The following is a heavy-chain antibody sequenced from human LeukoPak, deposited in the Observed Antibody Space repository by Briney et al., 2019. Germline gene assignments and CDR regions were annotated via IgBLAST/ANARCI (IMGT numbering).Heavy chain of an antibody. CDR3: ASKPHRPTLQLLW. V-gene: IGHV3-74*01. CDR1: GFTFSSHW. CDR2: INGDGSRI. J-gene: IGHJ4*02. Sequence: QPGGSLRLSCVASGFTFSSHWMHWVRQVPGKGLMWVSRINGDGSRIHYGDSVKGRFTISRDNAKNSLYLQMNSLRAEDTAVYYCASKPHRPTLQLLWWGQGTLVTVSS. D-gene: IGHD2-2*01.